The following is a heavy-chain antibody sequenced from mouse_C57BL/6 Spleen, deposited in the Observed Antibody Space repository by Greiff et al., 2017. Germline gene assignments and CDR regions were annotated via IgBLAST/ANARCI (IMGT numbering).Heavy chain of an antibody. J-gene: IGHJ2*01. CDR3: ARGLGRKDDCDY. Sequence: QVQLQQSGPELVKPGASVKISCKASGYAFSSSWMHWVKQRPGKGLEWIGRIYPGDGDTNYNGKFKGKATLTADKSSSTAYMQLSSLTSEDSAVYFCARGLGRKDDCDYWGQGTTLTVSA. CDR1: GYAFSSSW. D-gene: IGHD4-1*01. CDR2: IYPGDGDT. V-gene: IGHV1-82*01.